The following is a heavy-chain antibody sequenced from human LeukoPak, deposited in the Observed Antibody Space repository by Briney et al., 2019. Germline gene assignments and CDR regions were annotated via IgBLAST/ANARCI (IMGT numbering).Heavy chain of an antibody. D-gene: IGHD3-10*01. J-gene: IGHJ6*02. CDR3: ARWGEAVIRIPRGGNYYYGMDV. Sequence: SVKVSCKASGGTFSSYAISWVRQAPGQGLEWLGGIIPIFGTANYAQKFQGRVTITADESTSTAYMELSSLRSEDTAVYYCARWGEAVIRIPRGGNYYYGMDVWGQGTTVTVSS. V-gene: IGHV1-69*13. CDR2: IIPIFGTA. CDR1: GGTFSSYA.